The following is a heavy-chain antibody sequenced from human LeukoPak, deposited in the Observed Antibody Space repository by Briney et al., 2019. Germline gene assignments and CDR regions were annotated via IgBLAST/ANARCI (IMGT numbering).Heavy chain of an antibody. CDR1: GVSITSYY. V-gene: IGHV4-59*01. CDR3: ARSKDGYSQRPFDH. CDR2: IDYSGST. D-gene: IGHD5-24*01. Sequence: SETLSLTCTVSGVSITSYYRSWIRQPPGKGLEWIGYIDYSGSTSHNPSLKSRVTMSVDASKSQVSLKLSSVTAADMAIYYCARSKDGYSQRPFDHWGQGTLVTVSS. J-gene: IGHJ4*02.